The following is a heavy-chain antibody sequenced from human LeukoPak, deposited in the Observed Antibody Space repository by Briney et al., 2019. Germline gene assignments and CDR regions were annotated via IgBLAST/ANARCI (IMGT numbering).Heavy chain of an antibody. Sequence: ASVKVSCKASGYTFTSYGISWVRQAPGQGLEWMGWISAYNGNTNYAQKLQGRVTMTTDTSTSTAYMELRSLRSDDTAVYYCARDLRYSGYDLGYYYYGMDVWGQGTTVTVSS. V-gene: IGHV1-18*01. CDR1: GYTFTSYG. CDR2: ISAYNGNT. J-gene: IGHJ6*02. D-gene: IGHD5-12*01. CDR3: ARDLRYSGYDLGYYYYGMDV.